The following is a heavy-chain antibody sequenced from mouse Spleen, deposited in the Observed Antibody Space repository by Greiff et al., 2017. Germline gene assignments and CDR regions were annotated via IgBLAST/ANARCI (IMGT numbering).Heavy chain of an antibody. J-gene: IGHJ3*01. CDR3: ARYIGATARAPFAY. CDR2: IRNKANGYTT. Sequence: DVMLVESGGGLVQPGGSLSLSCAASGFTFTDYYMSWVRQPPGQALEWLGFIRNKANGYTTEYSASVKGRFTISRDNSQSILYLQMNALRAEDSATYYCARYIGATARAPFAYWGQGTLVTVSA. V-gene: IGHV7-3*01. D-gene: IGHD3-2*01. CDR1: GFTFTDYY.